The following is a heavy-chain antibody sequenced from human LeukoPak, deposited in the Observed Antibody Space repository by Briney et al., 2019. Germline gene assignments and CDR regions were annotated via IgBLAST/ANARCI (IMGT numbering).Heavy chain of an antibody. D-gene: IGHD1-26*01. CDR3: AIAIVGATQWYSY. Sequence: GGSLRLSCAASGFTFSSYAMSWVRQAPGKGLEWVSGINTSGGSTAYADSVKGRFTISRDNPRNTLYMQMNSLRAEDTALYYCAIAIVGATQWYSYWGQGTLVTVPS. V-gene: IGHV3-23*01. J-gene: IGHJ4*02. CDR1: GFTFSSYA. CDR2: INTSGGST.